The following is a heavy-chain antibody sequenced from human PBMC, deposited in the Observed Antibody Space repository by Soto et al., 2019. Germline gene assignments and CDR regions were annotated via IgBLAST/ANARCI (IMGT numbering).Heavy chain of an antibody. CDR2: TYYRSKWYN. CDR3: ARAGYDRNLYYYYYYKDV. CDR1: GDSVSSNSAA. Sequence: SQTLSLTCAISGDSVSSNSAAWNWIRQSPSRGLKWLGRTYYRSKWYNDYAVSVKSRITINPDTSKNQFSLQLNSVTPEDTAVYYCARAGYDRNLYYYYYYKDVWGKGTTVTVSS. D-gene: IGHD5-12*01. J-gene: IGHJ6*03. V-gene: IGHV6-1*01.